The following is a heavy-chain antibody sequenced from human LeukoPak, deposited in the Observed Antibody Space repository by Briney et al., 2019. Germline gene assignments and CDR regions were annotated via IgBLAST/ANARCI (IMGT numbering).Heavy chain of an antibody. D-gene: IGHD2-2*01. Sequence: ASVKVSCKASGGTFSSYAISWVRQAPGQGLEWMGRIIPILGIANYTQKFQGRVTITADKSTSTAYMELSSLRSEDTAVYYCARGGWGDIVVVGGFDYWGQGTLVTVSS. CDR3: ARGGWGDIVVVGGFDY. V-gene: IGHV1-69*04. CDR2: IIPILGIA. CDR1: GGTFSSYA. J-gene: IGHJ4*02.